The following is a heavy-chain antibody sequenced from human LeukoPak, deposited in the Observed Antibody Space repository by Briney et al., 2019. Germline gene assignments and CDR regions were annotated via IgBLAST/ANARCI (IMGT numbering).Heavy chain of an antibody. CDR2: IYTSGST. D-gene: IGHD3-10*01. CDR3: ARAGPFGNWFDP. V-gene: IGHV4-61*02. CDR1: GGSISSGSYY. J-gene: IGHJ5*02. Sequence: SETLSLTCTVSGGSISSGSYYWSWIRQPAGKGLEWVGRIYTSGSTNYNPSLKSRVTISVDTSKNQFSLKLSSVTAADTAVYYCARAGPFGNWFDPWGQGTLVTVSS.